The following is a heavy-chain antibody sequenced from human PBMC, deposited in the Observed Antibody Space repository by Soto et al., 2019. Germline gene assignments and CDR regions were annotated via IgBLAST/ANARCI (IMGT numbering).Heavy chain of an antibody. Sequence: ASVKVSCKVSGYTLTELSMHWVRQAPGKGLEWMGGFDPEDGETIYAQKFQGRVTMTEDTSTDTAYMELSSLRSEDTAVYYCATPSYPRGQLLWGPYYFDYWGQGTLVTVSS. CDR1: GYTLTELS. D-gene: IGHD2-2*01. J-gene: IGHJ4*02. CDR3: ATPSYPRGQLLWGPYYFDY. V-gene: IGHV1-24*01. CDR2: FDPEDGET.